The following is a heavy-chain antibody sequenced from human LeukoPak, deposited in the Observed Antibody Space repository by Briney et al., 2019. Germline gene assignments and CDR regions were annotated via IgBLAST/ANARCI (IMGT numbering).Heavy chain of an antibody. CDR2: IIPIFGTA. CDR3: ARAVTEIYYYYMDV. V-gene: IGHV1-69*06. Sequence: SVKVSCKASGGTFNTYAISWVRQAPGQGLEWMGGIIPIFGTANYAQKFQGRVTITADKSTSTAYMELSSLKSEDTAVYYCARAVTEIYYYYMDVWGKGTTVTVSS. J-gene: IGHJ6*03. D-gene: IGHD3-16*01. CDR1: GGTFNTYA.